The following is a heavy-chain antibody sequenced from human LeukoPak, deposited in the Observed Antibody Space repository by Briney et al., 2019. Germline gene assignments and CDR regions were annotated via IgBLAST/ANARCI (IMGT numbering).Heavy chain of an antibody. CDR1: GFTFSDYY. V-gene: IGHV3-11*01. D-gene: IGHD2-2*01. CDR3: ARDIVVVPAATRDYFDY. Sequence: GGSLRPSCAASGFTFSDYYMSWIRQAPGKGLEWVSYISSSGSTIYYADSVKGRFTISRDNAKNSLYLQMNSLRAEDTAVYYCARDIVVVPAATRDYFDYWGQGTLVTVSS. CDR2: ISSSGSTI. J-gene: IGHJ4*02.